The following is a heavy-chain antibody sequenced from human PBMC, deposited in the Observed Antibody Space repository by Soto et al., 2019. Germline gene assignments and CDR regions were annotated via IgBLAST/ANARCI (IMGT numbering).Heavy chain of an antibody. J-gene: IGHJ6*02. V-gene: IGHV4-59*12. Sequence: SETLSLTCNVSGGSISDFYWSWIRQSPGKRLEWIGYLYYTGSTNYNPALKSRVTISLDTSKNQFSLKLSSVTAADTAVYYCARGGVGYSSSWYNFRPYGMDVWGQGTTVTVSS. CDR1: GGSISDFY. CDR3: ARGGVGYSSSWYNFRPYGMDV. CDR2: LYYTGST. D-gene: IGHD6-13*01.